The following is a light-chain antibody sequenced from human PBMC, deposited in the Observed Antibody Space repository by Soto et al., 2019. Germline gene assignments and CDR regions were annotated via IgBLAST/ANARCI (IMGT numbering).Light chain of an antibody. Sequence: IQMTHSPSALSASVGDRVTTTCRASQSISGWLAWVQQKPGKAPKLLIYDASTLESGVPSTFSGSGSGTEFTLTISSLQPDEFATYYCQHDDSYSYTFGQGTKVDIK. CDR3: QHDDSYSYT. CDR1: QSISGW. J-gene: IGKJ2*01. V-gene: IGKV1-5*01. CDR2: DAS.